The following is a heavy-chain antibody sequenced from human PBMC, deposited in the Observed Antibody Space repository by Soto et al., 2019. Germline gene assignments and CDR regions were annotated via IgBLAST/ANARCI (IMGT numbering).Heavy chain of an antibody. CDR3: ARASYFRPSGSYYFVS. CDR1: DDSLTTNKYA. D-gene: IGHD3-10*01. Sequence: SETLSLTCTVSDDSLTTNKYAWAWIRQNPEKGLEWIGYVYSNGNTRSSPSLQSRVSMSVDTSKSHFSLRLSSVTAADTAVYFCARASYFRPSGSYYFVSWGQGTLVTVSS. J-gene: IGHJ4*02. V-gene: IGHV4-31*03. CDR2: VYSNGNT.